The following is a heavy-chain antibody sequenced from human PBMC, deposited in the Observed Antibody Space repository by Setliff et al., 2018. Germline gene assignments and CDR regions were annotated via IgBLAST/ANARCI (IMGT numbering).Heavy chain of an antibody. CDR1: GGSFSGYY. J-gene: IGHJ4*02. CDR3: ARYYDSSGYYDADFDY. CDR2: INHSGGA. V-gene: IGHV4-34*01. Sequence: TLSLTCAVYGGSFSGYYWSWIRQPPGKGLEWIGEINHSGGANYNPSLKSRVTISVDASKNQFSLKLSSVTAADTAVYYCARYYDSSGYYDADFDYWGQGTLVTVSS. D-gene: IGHD3-22*01.